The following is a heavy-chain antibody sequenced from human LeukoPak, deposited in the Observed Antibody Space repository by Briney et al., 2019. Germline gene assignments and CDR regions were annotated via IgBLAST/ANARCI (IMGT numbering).Heavy chain of an antibody. CDR1: GYTFTGYY. CDR3: ARTVRGPRGKYQLLYGWFDP. CDR2: INPNSGGT. J-gene: IGHJ5*02. V-gene: IGHV1-2*02. Sequence: ASVKVSCKASGYTFTGYYKHWVRQAPGQGLEWMGWINPNSGGTNYAQKFQGRVTMTRDTSTSTAYMELSRLRSDDTAVYYCARTVRGPRGKYQLLYGWFDPWGQGTLVTVSS. D-gene: IGHD2-2*02.